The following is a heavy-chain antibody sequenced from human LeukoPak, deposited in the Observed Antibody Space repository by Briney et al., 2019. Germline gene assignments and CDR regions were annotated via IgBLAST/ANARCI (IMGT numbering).Heavy chain of an antibody. CDR3: ASNYGSTYYYYGMDV. CDR1: GFTFSSYA. J-gene: IGHJ6*02. D-gene: IGHD3-10*01. CDR2: ISGSGGST. V-gene: IGHV3-23*01. Sequence: PGGSLRLSCAASGFTFSSYAMSWVRQAPGKGLEWVSAISGSGGSTYYADSVKGRFTISRDNSKNTLYLQMNSLRAEDTAVYYCASNYGSTYYYYGMDVWGQGTTVTVSS.